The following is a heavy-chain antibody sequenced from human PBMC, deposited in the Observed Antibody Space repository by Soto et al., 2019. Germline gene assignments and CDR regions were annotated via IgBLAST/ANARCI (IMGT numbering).Heavy chain of an antibody. Sequence: SETLSLTCTVSGGSISSYYWSWIRQPPGKGLEWIGYVYYSGTTNYNPSLKSRVTMSVDTSKNQFSLKLSSVTAADTAVYYCARLRTYADVFDLWGQGTRVIVSA. CDR1: GGSISSYY. D-gene: IGHD4-17*01. CDR2: VYYSGTT. J-gene: IGHJ5*01. V-gene: IGHV4-59*08. CDR3: ARLRTYADVFDL.